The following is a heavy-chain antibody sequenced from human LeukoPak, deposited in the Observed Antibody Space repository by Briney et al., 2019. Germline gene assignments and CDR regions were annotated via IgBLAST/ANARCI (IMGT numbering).Heavy chain of an antibody. Sequence: SETLSLTCTVSGGSIRSSYYYWGWIRQPPGKGLEWIGSIYDSGSTYYNPSLKSRVTISVDTSKNQFPLKLSSVTAADTAVYYCARSHYYDSSGSHNNWFDPWGQGTLVTVSS. CDR3: ARSHYYDSSGSHNNWFDP. V-gene: IGHV4-39*01. D-gene: IGHD3-22*01. CDR1: GGSIRSSYYY. J-gene: IGHJ5*02. CDR2: IYDSGST.